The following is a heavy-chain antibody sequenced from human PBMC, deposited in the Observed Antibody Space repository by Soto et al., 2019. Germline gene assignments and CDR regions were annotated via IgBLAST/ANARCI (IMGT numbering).Heavy chain of an antibody. CDR2: VIPVYGTP. V-gene: IGHV1-69*01. CDR3: ARAGSGYVWFNDF. Sequence: QVQLVQSGAEVKKPGSSVKVSCKASGGTFSSYTISWVRQAPGQGLEWMGGVIPVYGTPNYAQNFQDRVTITEDESTTTVYMERSSLRAEDTAVYYSARAGSGYVWFNDFWGQGTMVTVSS. J-gene: IGHJ3*01. CDR1: GGTFSSYT. D-gene: IGHD3-22*01.